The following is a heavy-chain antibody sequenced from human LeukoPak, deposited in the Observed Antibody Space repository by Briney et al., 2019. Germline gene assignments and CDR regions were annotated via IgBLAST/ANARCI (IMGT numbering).Heavy chain of an antibody. Sequence: PGGSLRLSCAASGFTFSNAWMSCVRQAPGKGLESVGRIKSKTDGGTPDYAAPVKGRFTISRDDSKNTPSLQINSLKTEDTAVYYCTTDYYGSGSYPDAFDIWGRGTMVTVSS. V-gene: IGHV3-15*01. CDR1: GFTFSNAW. J-gene: IGHJ3*02. CDR2: IKSKTDGGTP. D-gene: IGHD3-10*01. CDR3: TTDYYGSGSYPDAFDI.